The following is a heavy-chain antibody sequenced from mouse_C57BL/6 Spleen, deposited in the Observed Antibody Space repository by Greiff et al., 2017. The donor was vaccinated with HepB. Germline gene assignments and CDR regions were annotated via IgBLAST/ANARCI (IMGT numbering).Heavy chain of an antibody. D-gene: IGHD4-1*01. J-gene: IGHJ1*03. CDR1: GYTFTDYE. CDR2: IDPETGGT. Sequence: QVQLKESGAELVRPGASVTLSCKASGYTFTDYEMHWVKQTPVHGLEWIGAIDPETGGTAYNQKFKGKAILTADKSSSTAYMELRSLTSEDSAVYYCTLTGTGYFDVWGTGTTVTVSS. CDR3: TLTGTGYFDV. V-gene: IGHV1-15*01.